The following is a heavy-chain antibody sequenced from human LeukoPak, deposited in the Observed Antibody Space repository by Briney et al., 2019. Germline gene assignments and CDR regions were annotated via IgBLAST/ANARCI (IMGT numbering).Heavy chain of an antibody. D-gene: IGHD5-18*01. J-gene: IGHJ4*02. CDR2: ISSSSSYI. V-gene: IGHV3-21*01. Sequence: GGSLRLSCAASGFTFSSYSMNWVRQAPGKGLGWVSSISSSSSYIYYADSVKGRFTISRDNAKNTLYLQMNSLRAEDTAVYYCARNNNYGSFEFWGQGTLVTVSS. CDR1: GFTFSSYS. CDR3: ARNNNYGSFEF.